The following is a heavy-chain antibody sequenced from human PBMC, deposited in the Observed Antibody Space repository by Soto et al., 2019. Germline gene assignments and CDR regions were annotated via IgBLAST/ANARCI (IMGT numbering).Heavy chain of an antibody. CDR3: AREAGDPNWFDP. D-gene: IGHD3-16*01. V-gene: IGHV4-59*01. J-gene: IGHJ5*02. Sequence: ISSYYWSWIRQPPGKGLEWIGYIYYSGSTNYNPSLKSRVTISVDTSKNQFSLKLSSVTAADTAVYYCAREAGDPNWFDPWGQGTLVTVSS. CDR2: IYYSGST. CDR1: ISSYY.